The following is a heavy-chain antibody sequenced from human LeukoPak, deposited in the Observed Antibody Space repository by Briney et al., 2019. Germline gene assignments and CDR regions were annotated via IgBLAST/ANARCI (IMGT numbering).Heavy chain of an antibody. V-gene: IGHV4-59*01. CDR3: ARGIAAPRYYYYGMDV. CDR2: IYYSGST. D-gene: IGHD6-13*01. J-gene: IGHJ6*02. Sequence: SETLSLTCTVSGGSISSYYWSWIRQPPGKGLAWIGYIYYSGSTNYNPSLKSRVTISVDTSKNQFSLKLSSVTAADTAVYYCARGIAAPRYYYYGMDVWGQGTTVTVSS. CDR1: GGSISSYY.